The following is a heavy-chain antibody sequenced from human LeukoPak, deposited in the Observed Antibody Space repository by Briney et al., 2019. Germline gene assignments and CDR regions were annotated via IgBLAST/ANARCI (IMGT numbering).Heavy chain of an antibody. Sequence: SETLSLTCGVSGYSISRDHYWVWTRQPPGKGLEYSGNIYHSGSSHYNPSLKSRVTISVDTSNNQFSLKLNSVTAADTAVYYCARAKNPYYYYYYMDFWGRGTTVTVSS. CDR3: ARAKNPYYYYYYMDF. CDR2: IYHSGSS. CDR1: GYSISRDHY. J-gene: IGHJ6*03. V-gene: IGHV4-38-2*01.